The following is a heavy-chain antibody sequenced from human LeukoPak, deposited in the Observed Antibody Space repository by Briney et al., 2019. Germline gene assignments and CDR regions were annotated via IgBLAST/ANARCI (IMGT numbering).Heavy chain of an antibody. V-gene: IGHV4-59*01. J-gene: IGHJ5*02. CDR1: GGSISSYY. CDR2: IYYSGST. Sequence: SETLSLTCIVSGGSISSYYWSWIRQPPGKGLEWIGYIYYSGSTNYNPSLKSRVTISVDTSKNQFSLKLSSVTAADTAVYYCARQNPNWFDPWGQGTLVTVSS. CDR3: ARQNPNWFDP.